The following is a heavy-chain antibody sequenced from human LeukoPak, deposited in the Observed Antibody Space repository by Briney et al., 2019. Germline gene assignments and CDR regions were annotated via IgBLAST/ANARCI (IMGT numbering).Heavy chain of an antibody. CDR2: ISSSSSTI. CDR3: ARDRSSSSGAFDI. Sequence: GGSLRLSCAASGFTFSSYAMNWVRQAPGKGLEWVSYISSSSSTIYYADSVKGRFTISRDNAKNSLYLQMNSLRAEDTAVYYCARDRSSSSGAFDIWGQGTMVTVSS. J-gene: IGHJ3*02. CDR1: GFTFSSYA. V-gene: IGHV3-48*01. D-gene: IGHD6-6*01.